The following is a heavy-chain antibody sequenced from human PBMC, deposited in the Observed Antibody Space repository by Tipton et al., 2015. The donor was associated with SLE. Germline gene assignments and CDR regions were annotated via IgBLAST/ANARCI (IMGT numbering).Heavy chain of an antibody. Sequence: SLRLSCTTSGFNFCDYAMAWVRQGPGKVLEWISFIRINSYGGSKEYAESVRGRFTISRDDSKGIAYLQMTSLKSDDTALYYCARADTSRGAFDVWGQGTMVTVSS. CDR2: IRINSYGGSK. V-gene: IGHV3-49*04. CDR3: ARADTSRGAFDV. CDR1: GFNFCDYA. J-gene: IGHJ3*01.